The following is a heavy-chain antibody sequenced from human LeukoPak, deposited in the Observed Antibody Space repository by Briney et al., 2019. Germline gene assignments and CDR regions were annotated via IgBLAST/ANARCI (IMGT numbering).Heavy chain of an antibody. Sequence: GGSLRLSCAASGFTFSSYGMHWVRQAPGKGLEWVAVIWYDGSNKYYADSVKGRFTISRDNSKNTLYLQMNSLRAEDTAVYYCARVGVIVAAGTFDYWGQGTLVTVSS. J-gene: IGHJ4*02. V-gene: IGHV3-33*01. CDR3: ARVGVIVAAGTFDY. CDR1: GFTFSSYG. D-gene: IGHD6-13*01. CDR2: IWYDGSNK.